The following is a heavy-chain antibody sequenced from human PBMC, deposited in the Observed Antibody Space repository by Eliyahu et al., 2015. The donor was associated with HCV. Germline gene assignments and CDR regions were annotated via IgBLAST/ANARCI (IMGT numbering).Heavy chain of an antibody. CDR2: IIPSFGTA. CDR1: GGTFXSYA. CDR3: ARDRTVTTYSYYYYGMDV. V-gene: IGHV1-69*01. J-gene: IGHJ6*02. Sequence: QVQLVQSGAEVKXPGSSVKVSCKASGGTFXSYAIXWVRQAPGQGPGWXGGIIPSFGTANYAQKFQGRVTITADESTSTAYMELSSLRSEDTAVYYCARDRTVTTYSYYYYGMDVWGQGTTVTVSS. D-gene: IGHD4-17*01.